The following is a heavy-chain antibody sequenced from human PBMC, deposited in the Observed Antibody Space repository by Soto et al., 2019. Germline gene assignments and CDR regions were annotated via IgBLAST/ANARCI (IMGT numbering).Heavy chain of an antibody. CDR2: ISAYHGNT. CDR3: ARAGSGSYYYYYGMDV. V-gene: IGHV1-18*01. Sequence: QVQLVQSGAEVKKPGASVKVSCKASGYTFTSYGISWVRQAPGQGLEWMGWISAYHGNTNYAQKLQGRVTMTTDTSTSTAYMELRSLRSDDTAVYYCARAGSGSYYYYYGMDVWGQGTTVTVSS. D-gene: IGHD3-10*01. CDR1: GYTFTSYG. J-gene: IGHJ6*02.